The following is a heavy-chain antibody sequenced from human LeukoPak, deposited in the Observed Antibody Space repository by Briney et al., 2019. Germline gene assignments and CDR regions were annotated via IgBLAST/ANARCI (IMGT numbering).Heavy chain of an antibody. V-gene: IGHV4-39*07. J-gene: IGHJ6*02. Sequence: PSETLSLTCTVSGGSISSSSYYWGWIRQPPGKGLEWIGSIYYSGSTYYNPSLKSRVTISVDTSKNQFSLKLSSVTAADTAVYYCARGPNKRRSAMYGMDVWGQGTTVTVSS. CDR3: ARGPNKRRSAMYGMDV. CDR2: IYYSGST. CDR1: GGSISSSSYY. D-gene: IGHD2-2*01.